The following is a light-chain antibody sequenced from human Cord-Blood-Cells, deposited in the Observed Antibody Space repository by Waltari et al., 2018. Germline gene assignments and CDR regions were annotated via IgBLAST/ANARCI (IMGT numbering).Light chain of an antibody. CDR1: SSDVGGYNY. Sequence: QSALTQPASVSGSPGQSITISCTGTSSDVGGYNYVSWYQQHPGKAPKLMIYDVSNRPSGVSNRVSGSMSGNTASLTISGLQAEDEADYYCSSYTSSSTLVFGGGTKLTVL. J-gene: IGLJ3*02. V-gene: IGLV2-14*01. CDR2: DVS. CDR3: SSYTSSSTLV.